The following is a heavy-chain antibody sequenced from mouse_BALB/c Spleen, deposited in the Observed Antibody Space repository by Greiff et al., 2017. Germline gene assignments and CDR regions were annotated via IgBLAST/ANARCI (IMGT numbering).Heavy chain of an antibody. D-gene: IGHD1-1*02. V-gene: IGHV5-15*02. Sequence: EVKVEESGGGLVQPGGSRKLSCAASGFTFSDYGMAWVRQAPGKGPEWVAFISNLAYSIYYADTVTGRFTISRENAKNTLYLEMSSLRSEDTAMYYCARDEGSPFAYWGQGTLVTVSA. CDR2: ISNLAYSI. CDR1: GFTFSDYG. J-gene: IGHJ3*01. CDR3: ARDEGSPFAY.